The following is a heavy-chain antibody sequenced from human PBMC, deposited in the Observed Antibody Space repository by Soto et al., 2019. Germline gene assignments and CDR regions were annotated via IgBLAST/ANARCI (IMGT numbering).Heavy chain of an antibody. V-gene: IGHV3-48*03. J-gene: IGHJ5*02. D-gene: IGHD1-26*01. CDR2: ISGSGSTI. CDR3: ATLGGSGYYLTGWCDL. CDR1: GFTFSSYE. Sequence: GGSLRLSCAASGFTFSSYEMIWVRQAPGRGLEWVSYISGSGSTIYLADSVKGRFTLSRDNVKNSLYLQMSSLRAEDTALYYCATLGGSGYYLTGWCDLWGQGTLVTVSS.